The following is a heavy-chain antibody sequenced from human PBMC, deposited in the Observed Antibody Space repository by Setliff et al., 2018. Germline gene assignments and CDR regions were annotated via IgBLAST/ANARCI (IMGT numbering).Heavy chain of an antibody. D-gene: IGHD5-12*01. CDR1: RGTFSSYG. V-gene: IGHV1-69*05. CDR2: IIPIFGTT. Sequence: SVKVSCKASRGTFSSYGITWVRQAPGQGLEWMGGIIPIFGTTDYAQKFQGRVTITTDESTSTAYMEMSSLRSEDTAVYNCARERGDIVSTTSYYYYMDVWGKGTTVTVSS. CDR3: ARERGDIVSTTSYYYYMDV. J-gene: IGHJ6*03.